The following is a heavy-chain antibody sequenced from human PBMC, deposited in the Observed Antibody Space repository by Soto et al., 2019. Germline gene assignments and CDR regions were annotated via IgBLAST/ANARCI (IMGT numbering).Heavy chain of an antibody. D-gene: IGHD6-19*01. CDR1: GGSCSGYY. CDR2: INHSGST. Sequence: SGTLSLTCVVYGGSCSGYYWSWIRQPPGKGLEWIGEINHSGSTNYNPSLKSRVTISVDTSKNQFSLKLSSVTAADTAVYYCASLHSSGWYYFDYWGQGTLVTVSS. J-gene: IGHJ4*02. CDR3: ASLHSSGWYYFDY. V-gene: IGHV4-34*01.